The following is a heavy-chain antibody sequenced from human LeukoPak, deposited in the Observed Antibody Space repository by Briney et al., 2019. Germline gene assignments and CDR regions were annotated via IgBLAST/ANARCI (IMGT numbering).Heavy chain of an antibody. J-gene: IGHJ3*01. D-gene: IGHD4-17*01. CDR1: GGSITGHY. CDR3: ARRTVTTRIGFDAFDV. V-gene: IGHV4-59*11. Sequence: SETLSLTCSVSGGSITGHYWNRIRQSPEKGLEWIGYIYHTGSTNYNPSLKSRVTISLDTSKNQFSLKLSSVTAADTAVYYCARRTVTTRIGFDAFDVWGQGTMVTVSS. CDR2: IYHTGST.